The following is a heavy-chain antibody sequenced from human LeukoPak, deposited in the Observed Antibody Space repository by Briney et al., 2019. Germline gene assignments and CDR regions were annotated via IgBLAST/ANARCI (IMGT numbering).Heavy chain of an antibody. J-gene: IGHJ4*02. D-gene: IGHD6-13*01. CDR3: ARRRGYSNTWYGDFDY. Sequence: ASVKVSCKASGYTFTSYGISWVRQAPGQGLEWMGWISAYNGNTNYAQKLQGRVTMTTDTSTSTAYMELRSLRSDDTAVYYCARRRGYSNTWYGDFDYWGQGTLVTVSS. CDR2: ISAYNGNT. CDR1: GYTFTSYG. V-gene: IGHV1-18*01.